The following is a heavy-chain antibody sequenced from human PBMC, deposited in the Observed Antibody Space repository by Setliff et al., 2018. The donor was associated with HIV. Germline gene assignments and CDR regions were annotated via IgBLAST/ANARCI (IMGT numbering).Heavy chain of an antibody. J-gene: IGHJ4*02. D-gene: IGHD3-9*01. CDR3: VRERDDLTGDYQDF. CDR2: IYATGST. CDR1: GGSIDSGSYY. Sequence: SETLSLTCTVSGGSIDSGSYYWSWIRQPARKGLEWIGRIYATGSTNYNPSLKSRVTISVDTSKNQFPLKLSSVTAADTAVDYCVRERDDLTGDYQDFWGQGTLVTVSS. V-gene: IGHV4-61*02.